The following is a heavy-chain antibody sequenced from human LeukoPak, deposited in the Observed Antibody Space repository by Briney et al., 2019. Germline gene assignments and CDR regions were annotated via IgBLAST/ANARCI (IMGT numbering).Heavy chain of an antibody. CDR1: GGSISPYY. Sequence: SETLSLTCTVSGGSISPYYWSWIRQPPGEGLEWIGYIFYSGSTNYNPSLKSRVTISVDTSKNQFSLKLSSVTAADTAVYYCARHGTSRITMNHWGQGTLVNVSS. CDR2: IFYSGST. V-gene: IGHV4-59*08. J-gene: IGHJ4*02. D-gene: IGHD3-22*01. CDR3: ARHGTSRITMNH.